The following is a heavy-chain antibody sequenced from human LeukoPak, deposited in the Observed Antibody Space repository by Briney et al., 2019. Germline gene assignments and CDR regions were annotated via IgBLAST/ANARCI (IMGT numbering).Heavy chain of an antibody. D-gene: IGHD2-8*01. V-gene: IGHV4-4*07. CDR2: IYTSGST. J-gene: IGHJ3*02. CDR1: GGSFSGYY. Sequence: SETLSLTCAVSGGSFSGYYWSWIRQPAGKGLEWIGRIYTSGSTNYNPSLKSRVTISVDTSKNQFSLKLSSVTAADTAVYYCAREFTYGPLAFDIWGQGTMVTVSS. CDR3: AREFTYGPLAFDI.